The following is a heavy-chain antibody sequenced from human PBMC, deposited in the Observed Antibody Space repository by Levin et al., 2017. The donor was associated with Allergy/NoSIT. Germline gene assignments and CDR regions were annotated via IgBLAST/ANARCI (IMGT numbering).Heavy chain of an antibody. CDR3: ARRFAASSNWDFDY. CDR2: IYYTGGT. J-gene: IGHJ4*02. V-gene: IGHV4-39*01. Sequence: SSQTLSLTCTVSGGSIGSSSYYWGWIRQPPGKGLEWIGSIYYTGGTYYNPSLKSRLTISVDTSKNQFSVKLTSVTAADTAVYYCARRFAASSNWDFDYWGQGSRVTVSS. CDR1: GGSIGSSSYY. D-gene: IGHD4-11*01.